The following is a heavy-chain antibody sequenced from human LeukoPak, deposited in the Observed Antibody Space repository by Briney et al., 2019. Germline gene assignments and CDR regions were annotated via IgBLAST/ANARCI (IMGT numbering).Heavy chain of an antibody. D-gene: IGHD5-18*01. CDR1: AGSFSSGSYY. CDR2: IETSGST. V-gene: IGHV4-61*02. CDR3: AREGGYSYGDAPLHLGN. J-gene: IGHJ4*02. Sequence: SETLSLSCTVSAGSFSSGSYYWSWIRQPAGKGLEWMGRIETSGSTNYNPSLKSRVTISVDTSKNQFSLKVSSVTAADTGVYYCAREGGYSYGDAPLHLGNWGQGTLVTVSS.